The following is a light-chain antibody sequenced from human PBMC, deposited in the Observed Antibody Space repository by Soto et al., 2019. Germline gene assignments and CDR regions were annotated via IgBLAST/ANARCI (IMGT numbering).Light chain of an antibody. CDR2: KNN. V-gene: IGLV1-47*01. Sequence: QSALTQPPSASGTPGQRVIISCSGSSSNIGPNYVYWYQQLPGTAPKLLIQKNNQRPSGVPDRFSGSKSGTSASLAISGLRSEDEADYYCAAWDDSLSGLYVFGTGTKVPVL. J-gene: IGLJ1*01. CDR3: AAWDDSLSGLYV. CDR1: SSNIGPNY.